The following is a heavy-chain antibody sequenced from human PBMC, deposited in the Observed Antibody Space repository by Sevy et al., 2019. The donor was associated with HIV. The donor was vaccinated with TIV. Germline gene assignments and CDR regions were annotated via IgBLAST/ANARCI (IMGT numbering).Heavy chain of an antibody. D-gene: IGHD3-10*01. CDR2: MNPDGGGT. CDR1: GYTFSGYY. V-gene: IGHV1-2*02. J-gene: IGHJ4*02. Sequence: ASVKVSCKASGYTFSGYYIHWVRQAPGQGLEWMGWMNPDGGGTNYAQKFQGRVTMTGDTSISTAYMDLTRLRSDDTAVYYCSRSVYGSGTYLNDYWGQGTLVTVSS. CDR3: SRSVYGSGTYLNDY.